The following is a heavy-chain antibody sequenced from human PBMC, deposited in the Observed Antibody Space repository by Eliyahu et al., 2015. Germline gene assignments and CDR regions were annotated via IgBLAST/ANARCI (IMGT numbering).Heavy chain of an antibody. Sequence: QLQLQESGPGLVKPSETLSLTCTVXGGSISTTDFYWGXIRQPPGKGLEWIGNVYYCGTTYYNPSLTSRVTISVDTSKNQFSLKLSSVTAADTAVYYCAKTGYSSPSDYWGQGTLVTVSS. CDR2: VYYCGTT. J-gene: IGHJ4*02. CDR3: AKTGYSSPSDY. CDR1: GGSISTTDFY. D-gene: IGHD6-13*01. V-gene: IGHV4-39*01.